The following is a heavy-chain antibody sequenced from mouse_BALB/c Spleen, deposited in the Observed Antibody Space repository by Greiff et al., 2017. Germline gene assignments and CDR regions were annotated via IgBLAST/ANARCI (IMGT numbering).Heavy chain of an antibody. CDR1: GDSITSCY. D-gene: IGHD2-14*01. Sequence: EVQLQQSGPSLVKPSQTLSLTCSVTGDSITSCYWNWIRKFPGNKLEYMGYISYSGSTYYNPSLKSRISITRDTSKNQYYLQLNSVTTEDTATYYCARSYYRYDFAYWGQGTLVTVSA. V-gene: IGHV3-8*02. CDR2: ISYSGST. J-gene: IGHJ3*01. CDR3: ARSYYRYDFAY.